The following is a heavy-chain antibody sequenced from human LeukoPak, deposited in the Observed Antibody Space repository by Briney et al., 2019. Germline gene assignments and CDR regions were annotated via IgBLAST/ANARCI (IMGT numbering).Heavy chain of an antibody. D-gene: IGHD3-3*01. CDR1: GYTFTSYD. CDR2: MNPNSGNT. Sequence: ASVKVSCKASGYTFTSYDINWVRQATGQGLEWMGWMNPNSGNTGYAQKFQGRVTMTRNTSISTAYMELSSLRSEDTAVYYCARYPNGYDFWSGYFYMDVWGKGTTVTVSS. V-gene: IGHV1-8*01. CDR3: ARYPNGYDFWSGYFYMDV. J-gene: IGHJ6*03.